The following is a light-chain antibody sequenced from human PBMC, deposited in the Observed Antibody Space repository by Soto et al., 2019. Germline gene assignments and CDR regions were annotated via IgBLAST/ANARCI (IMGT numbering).Light chain of an antibody. CDR3: LQGLRPPFT. CDR2: LGC. J-gene: IGKJ3*01. CDR1: QTLLHSNGYNF. V-gene: IGKV2-28*01. Sequence: DIVMTQSPLSLPVTPGEPASISCRSSQTLLHSNGYNFLAWYLQKPGQSPQLLTYLGCNRASGVPDRCSGSGSGTDFTLRISRVEAEDVGVYYCLQGLRPPFTFGPGTKLDI.